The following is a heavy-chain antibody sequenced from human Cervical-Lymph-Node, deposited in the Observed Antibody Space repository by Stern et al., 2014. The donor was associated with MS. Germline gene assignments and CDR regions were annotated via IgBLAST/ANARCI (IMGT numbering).Heavy chain of an antibody. CDR1: GGTFSSSYA. V-gene: IGHV1-69*09. CDR3: ARGVVSNRAAATLHNLFDP. Sequence: MQLVESGAEVKKPGSSMNVSCKTSGGTFSSSYAITWMRQAPGPRLEWMGRIIPILGLANYAQKFQGRVTITADTSTSTTYMELSSLRSEDTAVYYCARGVVSNRAAATLHNLFDPWGQGTLVTVSS. D-gene: IGHD2-15*01. CDR2: IIPILGLA. J-gene: IGHJ5*02.